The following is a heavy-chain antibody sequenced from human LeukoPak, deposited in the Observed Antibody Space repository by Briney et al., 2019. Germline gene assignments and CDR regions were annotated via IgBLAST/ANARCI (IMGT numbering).Heavy chain of an antibody. CDR1: GYTFTSYG. D-gene: IGHD3-9*01. CDR3: ATDPNLYDSLTGYSYYFEY. J-gene: IGHJ4*02. Sequence: ASVKVSCKASGYTFTSYGITWVRQAPGQGLEWMGWISAYNGNTKYAQNLQGRVTMTTDTSTSTAYMELRSLRSDDTAVYYCATDPNLYDSLTGYSYYFEYWGQGTLVTVSS. CDR2: ISAYNGNT. V-gene: IGHV1-18*01.